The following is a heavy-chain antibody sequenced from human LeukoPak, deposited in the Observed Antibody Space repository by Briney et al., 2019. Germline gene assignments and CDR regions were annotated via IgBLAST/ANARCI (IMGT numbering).Heavy chain of an antibody. CDR1: GFTFSSYA. Sequence: PGGSLRLSCAASGFTFSSYAMHWVRQAPGKGLEWVAVISYDGSNKYYADSVKGRFTISRDNSKNTLYLQMNSLRAEDTAVYYCAGEVSDFWSGPARYWGQGTLVTVSS. J-gene: IGHJ4*02. V-gene: IGHV3-30-3*01. D-gene: IGHD3-3*01. CDR2: ISYDGSNK. CDR3: AGEVSDFWSGPARY.